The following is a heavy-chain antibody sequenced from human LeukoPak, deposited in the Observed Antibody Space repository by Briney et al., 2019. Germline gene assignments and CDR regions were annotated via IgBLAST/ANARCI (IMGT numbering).Heavy chain of an antibody. CDR3: ARGSSPFDY. Sequence: PSETLSLTCTVSGGSISSYYWSWLRQPPGKGLEWIGSLCYSGDTNYNPSLKSRVTISLDTSKNQVSLKLSSVTAADTAVYYCARGSSPFDYWGQGTLVTVSS. CDR1: GGSISSYY. CDR2: LCYSGDT. V-gene: IGHV4-59*08. J-gene: IGHJ4*02.